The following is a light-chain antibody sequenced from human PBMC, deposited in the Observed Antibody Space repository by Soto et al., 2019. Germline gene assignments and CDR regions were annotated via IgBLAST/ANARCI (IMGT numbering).Light chain of an antibody. CDR2: WAS. Sequence: DIVMTQSPDSLAVSLGERATINCKSSQSVLYSSNNKNYLAWYQQKPGQPPKLLIYWASTRESGVPDRFSGSASGTDFTLTISSLQAEDVAVYYCQQYYGTPPTFGRGTMVEIK. J-gene: IGKJ1*01. CDR1: QSVLYSSNNKNY. V-gene: IGKV4-1*01. CDR3: QQYYGTPPT.